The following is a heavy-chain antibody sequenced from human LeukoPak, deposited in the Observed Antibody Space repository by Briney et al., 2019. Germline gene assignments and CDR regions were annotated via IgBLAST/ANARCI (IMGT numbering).Heavy chain of an antibody. CDR2: MYYSGST. V-gene: IGHV4-59*08. CDR1: GSSISSYY. D-gene: IGHD1-26*01. J-gene: IGHJ4*02. CDR3: VRRIVGAIRPFDY. Sequence: SETLSLTCTVSGSSISSYYWSWIRQPPGKGLGWIGYMYYSGSTYYNPSLKSRVTIPVDTSKNQFSLKLRSVTAADTAVYYCVRRIVGAIRPFDYWGQGTLVTVSS.